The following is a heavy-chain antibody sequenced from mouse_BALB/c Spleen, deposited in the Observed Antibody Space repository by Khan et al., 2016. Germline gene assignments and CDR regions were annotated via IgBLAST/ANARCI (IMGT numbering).Heavy chain of an antibody. CDR1: GYTFSSYW. D-gene: IGHD2-1*01. CDR2: ILTGSGST. V-gene: IGHV1-9*01. J-gene: IGHJ2*01. Sequence: QVRLQQSGAELMKPGASVKISCRATGYTFSSYWIEWIKQRPGHGLEWIGQILTGSGSTHYTENFKGKATFTADTSSNTVYMQHSSLTSMESAVYTSTRTWALDYWGQGTTLTVSS. CDR3: TRTWALDY.